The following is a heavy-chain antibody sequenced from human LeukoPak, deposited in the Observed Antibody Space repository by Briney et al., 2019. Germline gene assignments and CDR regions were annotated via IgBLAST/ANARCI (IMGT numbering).Heavy chain of an antibody. D-gene: IGHD3-22*01. CDR3: ARGSPPRRNYDSSGYYSYYFDY. V-gene: IGHV1-18*01. CDR2: ISAYNGNT. Sequence: APVKVSCKPSGYTFTSHGITWVRQAPGQGLEWVGWISAYNGNTKYAQKFQGRVTMTTDASTSTVYMELRSLRSDDTAVYYCARGSPPRRNYDSSGYYSYYFDYWGQGTLVTVSS. CDR1: GYTFTSHG. J-gene: IGHJ4*02.